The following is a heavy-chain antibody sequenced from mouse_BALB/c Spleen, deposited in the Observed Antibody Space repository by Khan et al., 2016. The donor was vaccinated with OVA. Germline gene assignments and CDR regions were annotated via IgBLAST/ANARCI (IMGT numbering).Heavy chain of an antibody. D-gene: IGHD1-1*01. Sequence: EVELVESGGGLVKPGGSLKLSCVASGITFSWYAMSWVRQTPEKRLEWVASISSGGSSTYYPDSVKGRFTLSRDNAKNTLYLQLSSLRSEDTAMYYCARHEDYYGSRPYFDYWGQGTTLTVSS. J-gene: IGHJ2*01. CDR1: GITFSWYA. CDR3: ARHEDYYGSRPYFDY. V-gene: IGHV5-9-3*01. CDR2: ISSGGSST.